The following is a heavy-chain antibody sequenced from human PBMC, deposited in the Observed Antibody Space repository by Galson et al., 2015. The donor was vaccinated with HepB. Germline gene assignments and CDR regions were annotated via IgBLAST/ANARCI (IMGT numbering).Heavy chain of an antibody. CDR2: IHYDGSNK. J-gene: IGHJ4*02. D-gene: IGHD1-14*01. CDR1: GFAFTTYG. V-gene: IGHV3-30*02. CDR3: VKGWYNDY. Sequence: SLRPSCAASGFAFTTYGMHWVRQAPGRGLDWVAFIHYDGSNKYYADSVKGRFTISRDNSKNTLYLQMDSLRPDDTAVYYCVKGWYNDYWGQGTLVTVSS.